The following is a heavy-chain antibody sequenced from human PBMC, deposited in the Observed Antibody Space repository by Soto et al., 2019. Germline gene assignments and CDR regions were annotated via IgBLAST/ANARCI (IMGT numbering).Heavy chain of an antibody. CDR2: INPNSGGT. CDR3: ARDSNCSGGSCYCDY. CDR1: GYTFTGYY. D-gene: IGHD2-15*01. Sequence: QVQLVQSGAELKKPGASVKVSCKASGYTFTGYYMHWVRQAPGQGLEWMGWINPNSGGTNYAQKFQGWVTMTRDTSISTAYMELSRLRSDDTAVYYCARDSNCSGGSCYCDYWGQGTLVTVSS. J-gene: IGHJ4*02. V-gene: IGHV1-2*04.